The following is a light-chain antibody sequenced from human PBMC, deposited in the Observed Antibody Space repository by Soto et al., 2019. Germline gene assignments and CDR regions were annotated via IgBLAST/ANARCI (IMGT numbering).Light chain of an antibody. J-gene: IGKJ1*01. CDR3: QQSYSTPPWT. CDR1: QTISTF. Sequence: IQMTQYPSSLSASVGDRVAISFPVCQTISTFLNWYQQKPGTAPRLLIYRASNVKSGVPPRFSGSGSGRDFTLTISSLRPEDTATYFCQQSYSTPPWTFGQGTKVDIK. V-gene: IGKV1-39*01. CDR2: RAS.